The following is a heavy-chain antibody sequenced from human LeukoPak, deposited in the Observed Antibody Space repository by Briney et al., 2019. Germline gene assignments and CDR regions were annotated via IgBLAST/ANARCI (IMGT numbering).Heavy chain of an antibody. CDR3: ARDGPDTAMVREGGYDAFDI. CDR2: INPSGGST. J-gene: IGHJ3*02. V-gene: IGHV1-46*01. CDR1: GYTFTSYY. Sequence: ASVKVSCKASGYTFTSYYMHWARQAPGQGLEWMGIINPSGGSTSYAQKFQGRVTMTRDTSTSTVYMELSSLRSEDTAVYYCARDGPDTAMVREGGYDAFDIWGQGTMVTVSS. D-gene: IGHD5-18*01.